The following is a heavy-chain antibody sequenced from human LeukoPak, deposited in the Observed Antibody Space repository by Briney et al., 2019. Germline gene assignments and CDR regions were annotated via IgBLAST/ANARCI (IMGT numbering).Heavy chain of an antibody. J-gene: IGHJ4*02. CDR2: IYYSGRI. CDR3: VRGPGDYYSTDY. V-gene: IGHV4-59*11. CDR1: GGSISSHY. Sequence: SETLSLTCSVSGGSISSHYWSWIRQPPGKGLEWIGFIYYSGRINYNPSFKSRVTISADTSKNQLSLKVTSVTAADTAVYYCVRGPGDYYSTDYWGQGTLVTVSS. D-gene: IGHD2-21*01.